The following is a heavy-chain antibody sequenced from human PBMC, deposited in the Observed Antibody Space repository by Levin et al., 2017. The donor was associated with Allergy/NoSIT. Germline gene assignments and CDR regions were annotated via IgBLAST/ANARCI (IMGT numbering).Heavy chain of an antibody. D-gene: IGHD6-13*01. J-gene: IGHJ6*02. V-gene: IGHV1-2*04. CDR1: GYTFTGYY. CDR3: ATGLAGTTRQNYYYYYGMDV. Sequence: ASVKVSCKASGYTFTGYYMHWVRQAPGQGLEWMGWINPNSGGTNYAQKFQGWVTMTRDTSISTAYMELSRLRSDDTAVYYCATGLAGTTRQNYYYYYGMDVWGQGTTVTVSS. CDR2: INPNSGGT.